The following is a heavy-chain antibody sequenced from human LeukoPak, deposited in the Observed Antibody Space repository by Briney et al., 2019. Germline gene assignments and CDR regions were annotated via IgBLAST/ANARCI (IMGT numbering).Heavy chain of an antibody. CDR3: ARGIIHRPYDSSGYYEYYFDY. D-gene: IGHD3-22*01. CDR2: INHSGST. Sequence: PSETLSLTCAVYGGSFSGYYWSWIRQPPGKGLEWIGEINHSGSTNYNPSLKSRVTILVDTSKNQFSLKLSSVTAADTAVYYCARGIIHRPYDSSGYYEYYFDYWGQGTLVTVSS. CDR1: GGSFSGYY. J-gene: IGHJ4*02. V-gene: IGHV4-34*01.